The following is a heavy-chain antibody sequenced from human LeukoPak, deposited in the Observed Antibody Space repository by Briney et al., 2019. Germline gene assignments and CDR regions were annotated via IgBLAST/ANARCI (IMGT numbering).Heavy chain of an antibody. Sequence: GGSLRLSCAASGFTFSDHYMDWVRQAPGKGLEWVGRTRNKANSYTTEYAASVKGRFTISRDDSKNSLYLQMNSLRAEDTAVYYCARDPMATIGDYFDYWGQGNLVTVSS. D-gene: IGHD5-24*01. CDR1: GFTFSDHY. V-gene: IGHV3-72*01. J-gene: IGHJ4*02. CDR2: TRNKANSYTT. CDR3: ARDPMATIGDYFDY.